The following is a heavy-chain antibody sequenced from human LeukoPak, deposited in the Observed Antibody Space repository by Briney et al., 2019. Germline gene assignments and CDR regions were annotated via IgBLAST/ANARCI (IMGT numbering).Heavy chain of an antibody. V-gene: IGHV1-46*01. CDR2: INPTGGST. Sequence: ASVKVSCKASGGTFSSYAISWVRQAPGQGLEWMGIINPTGGSTTYAQKFQGRVTMTRDTSTSTVYMELSSLRSDDTAVYYCARTAARRFDYWGQGTLVTVSS. D-gene: IGHD6-6*01. CDR1: GGTFSSYA. CDR3: ARTAARRFDY. J-gene: IGHJ4*02.